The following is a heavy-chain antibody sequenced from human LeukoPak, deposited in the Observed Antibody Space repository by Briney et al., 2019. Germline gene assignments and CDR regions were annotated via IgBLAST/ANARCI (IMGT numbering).Heavy chain of an antibody. CDR3: ARGAYFYGSGINWFDP. J-gene: IGHJ5*02. V-gene: IGHV4-61*05. CDR2: IYTTGST. CDR1: GGSISSNNYY. D-gene: IGHD3-10*01. Sequence: SETLSLTCTVSGGSISSNNYYWGWIRQPPGKGLEWIGHIYTTGSTNYNPSLKSRVTISLDTSKNHFSLKLSSVTAADTAVYYCARGAYFYGSGINWFDPWGQGTLITVSS.